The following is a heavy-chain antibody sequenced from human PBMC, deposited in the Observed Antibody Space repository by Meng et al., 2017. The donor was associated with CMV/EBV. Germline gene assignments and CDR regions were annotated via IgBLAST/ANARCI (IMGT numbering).Heavy chain of an antibody. Sequence: LGGSGGGLVRPGGSLRLSCAASGLPISSYWMSWVRQAPGKGLEWVANIKNDGSERYYVDSVKGRFSISRDNADNSLYLQMNNLRAEDTAVYYCRLGHYSQDWGQGTLVTVSS. CDR1: GLPISSYW. V-gene: IGHV3-7*02. D-gene: IGHD4-17*01. CDR2: IKNDGSER. CDR3: RLGHYSQD. J-gene: IGHJ4*02.